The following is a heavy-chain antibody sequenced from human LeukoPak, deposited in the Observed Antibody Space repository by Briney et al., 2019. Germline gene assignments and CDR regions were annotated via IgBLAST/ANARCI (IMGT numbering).Heavy chain of an antibody. V-gene: IGHV4-59*01. CDR2: IYYSGTT. CDR3: ARGGAFDI. J-gene: IGHJ3*02. Sequence: SETLSLTCTVSGGSLNNYYWSWIRQPPGKGLEWIGYIYYSGTTNYNPSLKSRVIISVDTSKNQFSLKLTSVTAADTAVYFCARGGAFDIWGQGTLVTVSS. CDR1: GGSLNNYY.